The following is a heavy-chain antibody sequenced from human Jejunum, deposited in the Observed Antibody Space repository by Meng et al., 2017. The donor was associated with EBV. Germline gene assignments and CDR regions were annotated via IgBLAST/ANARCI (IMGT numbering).Heavy chain of an antibody. Sequence: QVQLQESSPGLVKPSGTLPLTCAVSTDFISSDEWWSWVRQPPGKGLEWLGEINQVGSTYYNPSLKSRVTISIDTSKRQFSLRLNSMTAADTAVYYCARASSERLLDYWGQGTLVTVSS. CDR1: TDFISSDEW. CDR3: ARASSERLLDY. D-gene: IGHD1-14*01. V-gene: IGHV4-4*02. CDR2: INQVGST. J-gene: IGHJ4*02.